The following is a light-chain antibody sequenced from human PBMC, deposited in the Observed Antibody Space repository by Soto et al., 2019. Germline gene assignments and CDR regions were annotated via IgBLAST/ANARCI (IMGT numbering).Light chain of an antibody. CDR1: QSISSW. Sequence: DIQMTQSPSTLSASVGDRVTITCRASQSISSWLAWYQQKPGKAPKLLIYDVSSLESGVPSRFSGSGSGTEFTLTISSLQPDDFATYYCQQYNSYPSMYTFGQGTKLEIK. J-gene: IGKJ2*01. CDR2: DVS. CDR3: QQYNSYPSMYT. V-gene: IGKV1-5*01.